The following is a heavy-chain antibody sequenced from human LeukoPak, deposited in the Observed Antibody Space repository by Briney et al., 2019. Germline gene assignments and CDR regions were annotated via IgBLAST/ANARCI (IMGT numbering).Heavy chain of an antibody. J-gene: IGHJ6*03. Sequence: GSVQVSCKASGSTFTGYYMHWVRQAPGQGLEWMGWINPNSGGTNYAQKLQGRVTMTRDTSISTVYMELSRLRSDDTAVYYCARGGAVAASHYYYYMDVWGKGTTVTVSS. CDR2: INPNSGGT. CDR1: GSTFTGYY. V-gene: IGHV1-2*02. CDR3: ARGGAVAASHYYYYMDV. D-gene: IGHD6-19*01.